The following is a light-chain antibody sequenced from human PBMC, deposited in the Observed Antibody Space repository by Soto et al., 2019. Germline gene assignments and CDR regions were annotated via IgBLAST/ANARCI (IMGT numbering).Light chain of an antibody. Sequence: DIQMTQSPSSLSASVGDRVTITCRASQGISSYLAWYQQQPGKVPKVLIYAASTLQSGVPSRFSGSGSGTDFTLTISSLQPEDVATYYCQKYDNAPETFCQGTKVEIK. CDR3: QKYDNAPET. J-gene: IGKJ1*01. V-gene: IGKV1-27*01. CDR2: AAS. CDR1: QGISSY.